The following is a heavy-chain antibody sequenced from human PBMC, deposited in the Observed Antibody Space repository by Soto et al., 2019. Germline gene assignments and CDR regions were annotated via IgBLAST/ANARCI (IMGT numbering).Heavy chain of an antibody. Sequence: GGSLRLSCAASGFKFSNYAMGWVRQAPGKGLEWVSLISATGGGTYYADSVKGRFTISRDNSHNTLYLQVHSLTAEDTAVYYCAKDRRAGGNSAFYFDFWGQGAQVTVSS. D-gene: IGHD3-16*01. CDR3: AKDRRAGGNSAFYFDF. J-gene: IGHJ4*02. V-gene: IGHV3-23*01. CDR1: GFKFSNYA. CDR2: ISATGGGT.